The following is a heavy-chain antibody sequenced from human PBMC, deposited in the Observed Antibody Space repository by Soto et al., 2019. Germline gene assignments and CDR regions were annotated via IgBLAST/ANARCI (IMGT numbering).Heavy chain of an antibody. V-gene: IGHV3-7*03. CDR3: ARGGDSYIDC. J-gene: IGHJ4*02. CDR1: GFTFSSHW. Sequence: PGGSLRLSCAASGFTFSSHWMVWVRQPPGKGLEWVANIKQEGGEKSYVDSVKGRFTVSRDNAQNSLYLQMNSLRVEDTAMYYCARGGDSYIDCWGQGALVTVSS. D-gene: IGHD2-21*02. CDR2: IKQEGGEK.